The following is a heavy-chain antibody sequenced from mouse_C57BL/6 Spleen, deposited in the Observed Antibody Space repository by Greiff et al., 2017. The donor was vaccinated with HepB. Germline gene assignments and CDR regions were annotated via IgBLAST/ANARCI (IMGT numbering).Heavy chain of an antibody. CDR1: GYTFTSYW. D-gene: IGHD1-1*01. V-gene: IGHV1-59*01. J-gene: IGHJ1*03. CDR2: IDPSDSYT. CDR3: ARGGKDYGSSHWYFDV. Sequence: VQLQQPGAELVRPGTSVKLSCKASGYTFTSYWMHWVKQRPGQGLEWIGVIDPSDSYTNYNQKFKGKATLTVDTSSSTAYMQLSSLTSEDSAVYYCARGGKDYGSSHWYFDVWGTGTTVTVSS.